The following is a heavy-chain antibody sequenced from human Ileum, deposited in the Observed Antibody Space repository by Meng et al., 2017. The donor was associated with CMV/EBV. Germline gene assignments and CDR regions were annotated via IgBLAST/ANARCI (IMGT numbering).Heavy chain of an antibody. CDR3: ARGKYNWNSISDY. Sequence: AASVFTVSSYAMTWVRQATGKGLEWVSVISGSGDRTNYADSVKGRFTISRDNPKNTLSLQMNSLRAEDTAVYYCARGKYNWNSISDYWGQGTLVTVSS. V-gene: IGHV3-23*01. CDR2: ISGSGDRT. CDR1: VFTVSSYA. J-gene: IGHJ4*02. D-gene: IGHD1-7*01.